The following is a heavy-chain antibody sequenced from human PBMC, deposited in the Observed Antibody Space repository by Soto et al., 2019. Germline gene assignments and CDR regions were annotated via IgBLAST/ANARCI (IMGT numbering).Heavy chain of an antibody. CDR2: ISYDGSNK. Sequence: GGSLRLSCAASGFTFSSCAMHWVRQAPGKGLEWVAVISYDGSNKYYADSVKGRFTISRDNSKNTLYLQMNSLRAEDTAVYYCARVGSIAVAGPLDYWGQGTLVTVSS. V-gene: IGHV3-30-3*01. J-gene: IGHJ4*02. CDR1: GFTFSSCA. CDR3: ARVGSIAVAGPLDY. D-gene: IGHD6-19*01.